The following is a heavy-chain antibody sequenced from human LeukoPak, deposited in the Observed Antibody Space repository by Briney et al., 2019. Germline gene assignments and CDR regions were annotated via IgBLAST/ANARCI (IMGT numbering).Heavy chain of an antibody. J-gene: IGHJ4*02. Sequence: SGGSLRLSCAASGFTFSNYWMIWVRQAPGKGLEWVGNIKQDGSEKRYADSVRGRFSISRDNAQTSLYLQMNSLRAEDTAVYYCAKYYAARSRSFDFWGQGTLVTVSS. D-gene: IGHD3-10*01. CDR2: IKQDGSEK. V-gene: IGHV3-7*05. CDR3: AKYYAARSRSFDF. CDR1: GFTFSNYW.